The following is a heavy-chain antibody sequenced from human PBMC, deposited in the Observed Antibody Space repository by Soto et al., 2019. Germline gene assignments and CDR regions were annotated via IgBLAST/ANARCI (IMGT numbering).Heavy chain of an antibody. J-gene: IGHJ3*02. Sequence: GGSLRLSCAASGFTFDDYAMHWVRQAPGKGLEWVSGISWNSGSIGYADSVKGRFTISRDNAKNSLYLQMNSLRAEDTALYYCAKDNGAYGDPRYRTSGVAFDIWGQGTMVTVSS. V-gene: IGHV3-9*01. D-gene: IGHD4-17*01. CDR1: GFTFDDYA. CDR3: AKDNGAYGDPRYRTSGVAFDI. CDR2: ISWNSGSI.